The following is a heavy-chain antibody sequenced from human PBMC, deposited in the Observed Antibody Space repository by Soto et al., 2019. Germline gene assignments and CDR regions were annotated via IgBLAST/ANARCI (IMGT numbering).Heavy chain of an antibody. Sequence: EVQLVESGGGLVQPGGSLRLSCAASGFTVSSNYMAWVRQAPGKGLEWVSLIYSGDSTYYADSVKGRFTISRHHSKNTLYLQMDSLRAEDTAVYYCARLHYYDSSGYPTRYFDYWGQGTLVTVSS. D-gene: IGHD3-22*01. V-gene: IGHV3-53*04. CDR2: IYSGDST. CDR3: ARLHYYDSSGYPTRYFDY. J-gene: IGHJ4*02. CDR1: GFTVSSNY.